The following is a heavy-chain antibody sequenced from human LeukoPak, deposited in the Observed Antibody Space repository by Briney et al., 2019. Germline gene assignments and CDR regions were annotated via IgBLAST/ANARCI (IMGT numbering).Heavy chain of an antibody. CDR1: GFTFSSYS. J-gene: IGHJ4*02. V-gene: IGHV3-21*01. CDR3: ARGGLTGTPKRY. Sequence: GGSLRLSCADSGFTFSSYSMNWVRQAPGKGLEWVSSISSSSSYIYYADSVKGRFTISRDNAKNSLYLQMNSLRAEDTAVYYCARGGLTGTPKRYWGQGTLVTVSS. CDR2: ISSSSSYI. D-gene: IGHD1-20*01.